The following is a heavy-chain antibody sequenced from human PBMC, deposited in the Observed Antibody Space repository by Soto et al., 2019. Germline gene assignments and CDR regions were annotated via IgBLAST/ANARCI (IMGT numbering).Heavy chain of an antibody. CDR3: TRHLVDV. CDR2: IRRKPNNYAT. V-gene: IGHV3-73*02. J-gene: IGHJ6*02. CDR1: GFSFGVSV. Sequence: EVPLVESGGAWAQPGGSLRLSCAASGFSFGVSVMHWVRQASGKGREWVGRIRRKPNNYATEYAASVKGRFTISRDDSKNTAYLQMNNLKTEDTAVYYCTRHLVDVWGQGTTVTVSS.